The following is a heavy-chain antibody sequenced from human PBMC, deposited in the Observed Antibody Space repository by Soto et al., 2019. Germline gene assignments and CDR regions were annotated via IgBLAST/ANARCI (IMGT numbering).Heavy chain of an antibody. CDR2: SA. J-gene: IGHJ5*02. CDR1: GGTFSIYT. V-gene: IGHV1-69*01. Sequence: QVQLVQSGAEVKKPGSSVKVSCKASGGTFSIYTISWVRQAPGQGLEWMGGSANSAQKFQGRLTVTADESTSTVYLELSSLTSEDTAVYYCARVGPPYIAWFDPWCQGTLVSVSS. CDR3: ARVGPPYIAWFDP. D-gene: IGHD2-15*01.